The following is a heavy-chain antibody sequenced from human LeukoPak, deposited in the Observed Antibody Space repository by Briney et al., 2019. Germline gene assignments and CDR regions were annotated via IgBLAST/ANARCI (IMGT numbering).Heavy chain of an antibody. CDR2: ISYDGSNK. D-gene: IGHD1/OR15-1a*01. CDR3: ARDSNKYYYYYMDV. V-gene: IGHV3-30*01. J-gene: IGHJ6*03. Sequence: RRSLRLSCAASGFTFSSYAMHWVRQAPGKGLEWVAVISYDGSNKYYADSVKGRFTISRDNSKNTLYLQMNSLRAEDTAVYYCARDSNKYYYYYMDVWGKGTTVTVSS. CDR1: GFTFSSYA.